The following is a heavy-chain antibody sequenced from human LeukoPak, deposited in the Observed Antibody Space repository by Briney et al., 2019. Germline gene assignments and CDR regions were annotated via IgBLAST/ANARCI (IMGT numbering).Heavy chain of an antibody. J-gene: IGHJ4*02. Sequence: ASVKVSCKASGYTFTSYYMHWVRQAPGQGLEWMGLINPSCGSTSYAQKFQGRVTMTRDTSTSTVYMELSSLRSEDTAVYYCARANYDSSGYYYADYWGQGTLVTVSS. V-gene: IGHV1-46*01. D-gene: IGHD3-22*01. CDR1: GYTFTSYY. CDR3: ARANYDSSGYYYADY. CDR2: INPSCGST.